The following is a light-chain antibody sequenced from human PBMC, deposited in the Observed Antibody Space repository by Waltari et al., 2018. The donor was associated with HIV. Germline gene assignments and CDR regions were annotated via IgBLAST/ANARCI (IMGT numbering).Light chain of an antibody. CDR2: EVF. CDR1: ASDVGAYNY. V-gene: IGLV2-8*01. Sequence: QSALTQPPSASGSPGQSVTISCTGKASDVGAYNYVSWYQQHPGKPPKLIIHEVFKRPSGVPDRFSGSKSGNTASLTVSGLQAEDEANYHCASYAGRNTLVFGGGTKLTVL. CDR3: ASYAGRNTLV. J-gene: IGLJ2*01.